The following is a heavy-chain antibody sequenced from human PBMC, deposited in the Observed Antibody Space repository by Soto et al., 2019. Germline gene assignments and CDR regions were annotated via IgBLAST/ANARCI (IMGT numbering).Heavy chain of an antibody. J-gene: IGHJ4*01. V-gene: IGHV3-15*07. CDR2: VKSKTDGGSA. Sequence: GGSLRLSCAGSGFPFSNAWINWVRQVPGKGLEWVGRVKSKTDGGSADYAAPVKGRFAVSRDDSKNIVYLQMNNLKIEDTGVYYCTTDSRTTLPEIRFDYWGHGTQVTASS. CDR1: GFPFSNAW. CDR3: TTDSRTTLPEIRFDY. D-gene: IGHD1-26*01.